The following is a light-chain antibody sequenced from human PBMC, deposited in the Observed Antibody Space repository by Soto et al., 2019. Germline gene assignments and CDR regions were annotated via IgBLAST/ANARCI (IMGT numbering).Light chain of an antibody. CDR2: GAS. V-gene: IGKV3-20*01. Sequence: EIVLTQSLGTLSLSPGERATLSCRASQSVGRNYLAWYQQKPGQAPRLLIHGASSRATGIPDRFSGSGSGTDFILTISRLEPEDFAVYYCQQYASSPLTFGGGTKVEIK. CDR1: QSVGRNY. J-gene: IGKJ4*01. CDR3: QQYASSPLT.